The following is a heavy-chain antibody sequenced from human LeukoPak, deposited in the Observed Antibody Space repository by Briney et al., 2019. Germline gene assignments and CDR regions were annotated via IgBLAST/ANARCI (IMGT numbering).Heavy chain of an antibody. V-gene: IGHV4-39*01. CDR2: IYYSGST. D-gene: IGHD3-16*01. J-gene: IGHJ5*02. Sequence: SETLSLTCTVSGGSISSSSYYWGWIRQPPGKGLEWTGSIYYSGSTYYTPSLRSRVIISVDTSKTQFSLKLSSVTAADTAVYYCARGGRILNRFDPWGQGTLVTVSS. CDR1: GGSISSSSYY. CDR3: ARGGRILNRFDP.